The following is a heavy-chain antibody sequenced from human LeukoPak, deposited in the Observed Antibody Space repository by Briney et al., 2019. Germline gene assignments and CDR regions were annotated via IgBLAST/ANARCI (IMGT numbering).Heavy chain of an antibody. CDR2: INWNGGST. D-gene: IGHD2-15*01. Sequence: GGSLRLSCAASGFTFDDYGMSWVRQAPGKGLEWVSGINWNGGSTGYADSVEGRFTISRDNAKNSLYLQMNSLRAEDTALYYCARSRSMGCSGGSCYFDYWGQGTLVTVSS. V-gene: IGHV3-20*04. J-gene: IGHJ4*02. CDR1: GFTFDDYG. CDR3: ARSRSMGCSGGSCYFDY.